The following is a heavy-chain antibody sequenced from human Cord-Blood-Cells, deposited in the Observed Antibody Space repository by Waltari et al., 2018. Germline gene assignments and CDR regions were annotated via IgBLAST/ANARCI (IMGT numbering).Heavy chain of an antibody. CDR3: ARAVHSSSWFGGY. CDR1: GGSFSGYY. V-gene: IGHV4-34*01. D-gene: IGHD6-13*01. Sequence: QVQLQQWVAGLLKPSETLSLTCAVYGGSFSGYYWSWIRQPPGKGLEWIGEINHSGSTNSTPSRKSRVTISVDPSKTQFSLKLSSVTAADTAVYYCARAVHSSSWFGGYWGQGTLVTVSS. J-gene: IGHJ4*02. CDR2: INHSGST.